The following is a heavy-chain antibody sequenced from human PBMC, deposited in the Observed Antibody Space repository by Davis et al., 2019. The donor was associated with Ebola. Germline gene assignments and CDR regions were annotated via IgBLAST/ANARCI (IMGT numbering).Heavy chain of an antibody. CDR1: GFTFNNAW. CDR2: IRSTTDGGTT. CDR3: AAARKYSYGLT. Sequence: GESLKISCEASGFTFNNAWMSWVRQAPGMGLEWVGRIRSTTDGGTTHYAAPVKGRFTISRDDSKSTLYLQMSSLRTEDTAVYYCAAARKYSYGLTWGQGTLVTISS. V-gene: IGHV3-15*05. D-gene: IGHD5-18*01. J-gene: IGHJ4*02.